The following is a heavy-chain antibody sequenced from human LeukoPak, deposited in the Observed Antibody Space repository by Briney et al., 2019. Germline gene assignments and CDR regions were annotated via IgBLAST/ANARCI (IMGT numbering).Heavy chain of an antibody. V-gene: IGHV4-30-2*01. Sequence: PSETLSLTCAVSGGSISSGGYSWSWIRPPPGKGLEWIGYIYHSGSTYYNPSLKSRVTISVDRSKNQFSLKLSSVTAADTAVYYCARLSSSWYLYFDYWGQRTLVTVSS. CDR2: IYHSGST. D-gene: IGHD6-13*01. CDR3: ARLSSSWYLYFDY. CDR1: GGSISSGGYS. J-gene: IGHJ4*02.